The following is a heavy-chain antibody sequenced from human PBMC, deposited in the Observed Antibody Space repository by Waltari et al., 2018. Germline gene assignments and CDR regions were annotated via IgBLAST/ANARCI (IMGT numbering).Heavy chain of an antibody. CDR2: LYPRDSDT. V-gene: IGHV5-51*01. CDR3: ARQIRGVAAAGDPFDM. CDR1: GFSFPTYW. Sequence: EVQLVQSGAEVKKPGESLKISCKGSGFSFPTYWIGWVRQMPGKGLEWLGHLYPRDSDTRYSPSFQGQVTISADKSISTAYLQWSSLKASDTAMYYCARQIRGVAAAGDPFDMWGQGTRVTVSS. D-gene: IGHD6-13*01. J-gene: IGHJ3*02.